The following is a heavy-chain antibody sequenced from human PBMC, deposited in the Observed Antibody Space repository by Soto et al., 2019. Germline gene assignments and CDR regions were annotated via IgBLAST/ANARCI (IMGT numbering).Heavy chain of an antibody. D-gene: IGHD3-22*01. J-gene: IGHJ1*01. V-gene: IGHV4-59*01. CDR3: ARSPAGGYYDSSGYPQEYFQH. CDR1: GGSISSYY. CDR2: IYYRGST. Sequence: SETLSLTCTVSGGSISSYYWRWIRQPPGKGLEWIGYIYYRGSTNYNPSLKMRVTISVDTPKNQFSLKLSSVTAADTAVYYCARSPAGGYYDSSGYPQEYFQHWAQGTLVPVSS.